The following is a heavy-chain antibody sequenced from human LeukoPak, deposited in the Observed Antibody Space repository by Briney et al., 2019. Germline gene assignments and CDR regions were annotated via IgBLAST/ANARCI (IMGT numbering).Heavy chain of an antibody. CDR2: IGGDGAT. CDR3: AKDLHYWSGIDY. D-gene: IGHD3-3*02. Sequence: GESLKISCAASGFTVSSKYMSWVRQAPGKGLEWVSGIGGDGATHYTGSVKGRFSISRDNSKNTLYLQMNRLRAEDTAIYYCAKDLHYWSGIDYWGQGTLATVSS. CDR1: GFTVSSKY. V-gene: IGHV3-53*01. J-gene: IGHJ4*02.